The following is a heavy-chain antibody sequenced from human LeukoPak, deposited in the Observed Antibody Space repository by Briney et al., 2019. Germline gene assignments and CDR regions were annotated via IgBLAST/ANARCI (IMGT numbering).Heavy chain of an antibody. V-gene: IGHV1-2*02. CDR1: GYNSPNSN. J-gene: IGHJ4*02. CDR3: ARPMATVTTALKF. CDR2: INSNTGGT. D-gene: IGHD4-17*01. Sequence: ASVKVSSKASGYNSPNSNMHWVGRAPGQGLDWMGCINSNTGGTNYAQRFQGRVTMTRDTSISTAYMELSRLRSDDTAVYYCARPMATVTTALKFWGQGSLVTVSS.